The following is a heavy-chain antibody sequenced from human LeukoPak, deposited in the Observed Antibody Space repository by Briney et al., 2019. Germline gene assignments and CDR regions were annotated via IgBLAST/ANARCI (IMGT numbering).Heavy chain of an antibody. V-gene: IGHV3-20*01. J-gene: IGHJ4*02. D-gene: IGHD3-10*01. CDR2: INWNGGST. CDR3: ARGRGSIPFDY. Sequence: GGSLRLSCAASGFTFDDYGMSWVRHAPGKGLEWVSGINWNGGSTGYADSVKGRFTISRDNAKNSLYLQMNSLRAEDTALYHCARGRGSIPFDYWGQGTLVTVSS. CDR1: GFTFDDYG.